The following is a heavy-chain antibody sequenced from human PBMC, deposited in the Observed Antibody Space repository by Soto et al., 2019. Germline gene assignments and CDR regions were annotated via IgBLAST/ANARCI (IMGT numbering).Heavy chain of an antibody. V-gene: IGHV1-69*08. CDR2: IIPILGIA. Sequence: QVQLVQSGAEVKKPGSSVKVSCKASGGTFSSYTISWVRQAPGQGLEWMGRIIPILGIANYAQKFQGRVTITADKSTSTAYMELSSLRSEDTAVYFCARDDGWGWLRFDYGGRGTLVTVSS. CDR3: ARDDGWGWLRFDY. D-gene: IGHD3-16*01. J-gene: IGHJ4*02. CDR1: GGTFSSYT.